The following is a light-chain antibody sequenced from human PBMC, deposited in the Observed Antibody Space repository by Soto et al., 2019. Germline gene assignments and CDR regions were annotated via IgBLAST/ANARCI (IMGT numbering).Light chain of an antibody. CDR2: GAS. V-gene: IGKV3-20*01. CDR1: QSVYNN. CDR3: QQYGSSPGT. J-gene: IGKJ1*01. Sequence: RVMPQSPATLSVSPGERATLSCRASQSVYNNLAWYQQKPGQAPRLLIYGASSRATGIPDRFSGSGSGTDCTLTISRLEPEDFAVYYCQQYGSSPGTFGQGTKVDIK.